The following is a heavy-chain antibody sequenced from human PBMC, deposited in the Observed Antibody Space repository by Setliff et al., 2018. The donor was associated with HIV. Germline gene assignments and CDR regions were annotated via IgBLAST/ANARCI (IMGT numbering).Heavy chain of an antibody. V-gene: IGHV4-34*01. D-gene: IGHD3-16*02. CDR2: INHSGST. CDR1: GGSFSGYY. Sequence: ETLSITCAVYGGSFSGYYWSWIRQPPGKGLEWIGEINHSGSTNYNPSLKSRVTISIDTSKNQFSLKVSSVTAADTALYYCARGLPGTYRYSYYYYYMDVWDKGTTVTVSS. J-gene: IGHJ6*03. CDR3: ARGLPGTYRYSYYYYYMDV.